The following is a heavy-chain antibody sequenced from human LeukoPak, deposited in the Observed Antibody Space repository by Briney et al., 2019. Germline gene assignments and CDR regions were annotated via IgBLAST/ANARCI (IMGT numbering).Heavy chain of an antibody. CDR1: GGSFSGYY. CDR2: INHSGST. J-gene: IGHJ4*02. V-gene: IGHV4-34*01. Sequence: SETLSLTCAVYGGSFSGYYWSWIRQPPGKGLVLIGEINHSGSTNYNPSLKSRVTISVDTSKNQFSLKLSSVTAADTAVYYCARDRYYDILTGLPGVGYWGQGTLVTVSS. D-gene: IGHD3-9*01. CDR3: ARDRYYDILTGLPGVGY.